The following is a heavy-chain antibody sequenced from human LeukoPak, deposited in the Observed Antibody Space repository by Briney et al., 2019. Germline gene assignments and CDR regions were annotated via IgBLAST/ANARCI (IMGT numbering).Heavy chain of an antibody. CDR1: GGSIGGNY. Sequence: SETLSLTCAVSGGSIGGNYWSWIRQPAGKGLEWIGRISPSGGTDCNPSLRSRVTMSIDTSTSQFSLKLSSVTAADTAVYFSASGSDTWGAQPKYYFDYWGQGTLVTVSS. CDR3: ASGSDTWGAQPKYYFDY. V-gene: IGHV4-4*07. CDR2: ISPSGGT. D-gene: IGHD2-15*01. J-gene: IGHJ4*02.